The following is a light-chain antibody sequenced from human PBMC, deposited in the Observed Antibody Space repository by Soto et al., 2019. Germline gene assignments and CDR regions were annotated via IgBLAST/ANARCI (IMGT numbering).Light chain of an antibody. CDR1: SGDIGGYNY. CDR3: CSYAGSSTVV. J-gene: IGLJ2*01. CDR2: EVS. V-gene: IGLV2-14*01. Sequence: QSALTQPASVSGSPGQSITISCTGTSGDIGGYNYVSWYQQHPGKAPKLLISEVSNRPSGVSHRFSGSKSGNTASLTISGIMTEDEADYYCCSYAGSSTVVFGGGTKLTVL.